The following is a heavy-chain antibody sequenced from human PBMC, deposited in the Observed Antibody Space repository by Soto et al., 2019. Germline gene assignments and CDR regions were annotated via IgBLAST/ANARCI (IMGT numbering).Heavy chain of an antibody. V-gene: IGHV1-8*01. J-gene: IGHJ5*02. D-gene: IGHD6-13*01. CDR1: GYTFTSYD. CDR2: MNPNSGNT. Sequence: ASVKVSCKASGYTFTSYDINWVRQATGQGLEWMGWMNPNSGNTGYAQKFQGRVTMTRNTSISTAYMELSSLRSEDTAVYYCARRSSWTYNCFDPWGQGTLVTVSS. CDR3: ARRSSWTYNCFDP.